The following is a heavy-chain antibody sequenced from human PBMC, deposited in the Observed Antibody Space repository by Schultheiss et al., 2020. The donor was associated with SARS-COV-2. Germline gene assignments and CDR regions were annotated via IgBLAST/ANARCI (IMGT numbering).Heavy chain of an antibody. V-gene: IGHV3-21*01. CDR3: ARAIAAAGTFDY. J-gene: IGHJ4*02. CDR2: ISSSSSYI. CDR1: GFTFSSYA. Sequence: GESLKISCSASGFTFSSYAMHWVRQAPGKGLEWVSSISSSSSYIYYADSVKGRFTISRDNAKNSLYLQMNSLRAEDTAVYYCARAIAAAGTFDYWGQGTLVTVSS. D-gene: IGHD6-13*01.